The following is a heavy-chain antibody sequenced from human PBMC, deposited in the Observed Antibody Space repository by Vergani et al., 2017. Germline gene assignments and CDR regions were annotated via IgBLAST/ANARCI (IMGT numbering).Heavy chain of an antibody. CDR3: ANSVIAGNVGVAYFGMDV. V-gene: IGHV3-30*02. D-gene: IGHD2/OR15-2a*01. CDR2: IRYDGSSE. CDR1: GFTLNTYV. Sequence: QVQTLQSGGGVVQPGGTLRLSCTLSGFTLNTYVIHWVRQAPGKGLEWVSFIRYDGSSEYYGNSVKGRFTISRDKSQNTVNLQMNSLRTEDTAVYFCANSVIAGNVGVAYFGMDVWGRGTTVTVSS. J-gene: IGHJ6*02.